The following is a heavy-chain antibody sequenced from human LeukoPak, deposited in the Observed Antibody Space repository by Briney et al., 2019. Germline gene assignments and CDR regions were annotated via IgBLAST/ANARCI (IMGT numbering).Heavy chain of an antibody. Sequence: GGSLRLSCAASGFTVSNYYMNWVRQAPGKGLEWVSVIYSGGTTYYADSVKGRFTISRDNSKNTLYLQMNSMRAEDTAVYYCARDLTAEDPSYWGQGTLVTVSS. CDR3: ARDLTAEDPSY. V-gene: IGHV3-66*01. J-gene: IGHJ1*01. CDR1: GFTVSNYY. CDR2: IYSGGTT. D-gene: IGHD2-2*01.